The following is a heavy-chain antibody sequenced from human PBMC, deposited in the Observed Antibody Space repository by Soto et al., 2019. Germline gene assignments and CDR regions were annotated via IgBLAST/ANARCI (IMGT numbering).Heavy chain of an antibody. CDR3: AKDGKAFGVHFYGMDV. D-gene: IGHD2-8*01. V-gene: IGHV3-23*01. CDR2: ISGSGGST. J-gene: IGHJ6*02. Sequence: EVQLLESGGDLVQPGGSLRLSCVASGFTFSDYGMSWVRQAPGKGLEWVSTISGSGGSTYYADSVKGRFTISRDNSRNTLYLQLITLRAEDTAVYFCAKDGKAFGVHFYGMDVWGQGTTVTVSS. CDR1: GFTFSDYG.